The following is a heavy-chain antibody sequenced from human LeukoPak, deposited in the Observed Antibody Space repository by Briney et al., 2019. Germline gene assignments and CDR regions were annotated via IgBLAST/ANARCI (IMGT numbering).Heavy chain of an antibody. CDR3: ARRFPMVRGGHYFDY. Sequence: SETLSLTCAVYGGSFSGYYWSWIRQPPGKGLEWIGEINHSGSTNYNPSLKSRVTISVDTSKNQFSLKLSSVTAADTAVYYCARRFPMVRGGHYFDYWGQGTLVTVSS. CDR2: INHSGST. D-gene: IGHD3-10*01. V-gene: IGHV4-34*01. J-gene: IGHJ4*02. CDR1: GGSFSGYY.